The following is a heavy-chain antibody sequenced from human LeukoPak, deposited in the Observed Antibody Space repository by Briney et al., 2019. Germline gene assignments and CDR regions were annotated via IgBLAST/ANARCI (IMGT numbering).Heavy chain of an antibody. CDR2: IIPIFGTA. V-gene: IGHV1-69*06. CDR3: ARGGDIVVVPAAPYYYYMDV. J-gene: IGHJ6*03. Sequence: SVKVSCKASGGTFSSYAISWVRQAPGQGLEWMGGIIPIFGTANYAQKFQGRVTITADKSTSTAYMELSSLRSEDTAVYYCARGGDIVVVPAAPYYYYMDVWGKGTTVTVSS. D-gene: IGHD2-2*01. CDR1: GGTFSSYA.